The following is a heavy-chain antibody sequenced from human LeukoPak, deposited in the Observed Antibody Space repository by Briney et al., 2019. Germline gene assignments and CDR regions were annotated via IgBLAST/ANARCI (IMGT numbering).Heavy chain of an antibody. V-gene: IGHV3-48*03. Sequence: GESLRLSCAASGFTFSSYEVNWVRQAPGEGLEWVSYIGSAGSTIYYADSVKGRFTISRDNAKNSLYLQMNSLRAEGTAVYYCVRANDAFDIWGQGTMVIVSS. J-gene: IGHJ3*02. CDR3: VRANDAFDI. CDR1: GFTFSSYE. CDR2: IGSAGSTI.